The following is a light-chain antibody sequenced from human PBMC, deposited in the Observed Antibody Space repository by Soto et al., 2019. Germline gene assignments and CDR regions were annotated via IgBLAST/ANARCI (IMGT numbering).Light chain of an antibody. V-gene: IGLV2-11*01. CDR2: DVS. J-gene: IGLJ1*01. Sequence: QSALTQPRSVSGSPGQSVTISCTGTSSNVGSYNYVSWYQQHPGKAPKLMIYDVSHWPSGVPDRFSGSKYGNTASLTISGLQAEDEADYYCCSYAGRYTDVFGTGTKLTVL. CDR1: SSNVGSYNY. CDR3: CSYAGRYTDV.